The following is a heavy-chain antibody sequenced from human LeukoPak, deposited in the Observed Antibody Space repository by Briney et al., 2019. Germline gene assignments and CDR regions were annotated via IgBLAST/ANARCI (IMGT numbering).Heavy chain of an antibody. Sequence: SETLSLACAVYGGSFSGYYWSWIRQPPGKGLEWIGSISYSGSTYYNPSLKSRVTISVDTSKNQFSLRLSSVTAADTTMYFCARLYSGSHYYLDYWGQGTLVTVSS. D-gene: IGHD1-26*01. V-gene: IGHV4-34*01. CDR3: ARLYSGSHYYLDY. CDR2: ISYSGST. J-gene: IGHJ4*02. CDR1: GGSFSGYY.